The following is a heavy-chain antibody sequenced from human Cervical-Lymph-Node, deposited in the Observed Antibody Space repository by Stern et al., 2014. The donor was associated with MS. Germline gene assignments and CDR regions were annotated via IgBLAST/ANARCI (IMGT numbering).Heavy chain of an antibody. Sequence: QVQLVQSGAEVKKPGSSVKVSCKASGGSFSTYSISWVRQAHGQGLEWLGGVIPLFNTATYAQWFHGRVTITADKSTSTVYMELTSLTYEDTAVYYCSQDHPEMNKPPKGVGSWGQGTTVIVSS. CDR2: VIPLFNTA. V-gene: IGHV1-69*14. D-gene: IGHD2-8*01. CDR1: GGSFSTYS. J-gene: IGHJ6*02. CDR3: SQDHPEMNKPPKGVGS.